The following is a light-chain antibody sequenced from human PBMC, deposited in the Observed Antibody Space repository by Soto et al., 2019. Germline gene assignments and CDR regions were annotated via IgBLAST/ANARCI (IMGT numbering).Light chain of an antibody. J-gene: IGLJ1*01. CDR2: DVS. CDR1: SSDVGGYNY. V-gene: IGLV2-14*01. CDR3: TSYTSSSTYV. Sequence: QSVLTQPASVSGSPGQSITISCTGTSSDVGGYNYVSWYQQHPGKAPKLMIYDVSDLPSGVSNRFSGSKSGNTASLTISGLHAEDEADYYCTSYTSSSTYVFGTGTKVTVL.